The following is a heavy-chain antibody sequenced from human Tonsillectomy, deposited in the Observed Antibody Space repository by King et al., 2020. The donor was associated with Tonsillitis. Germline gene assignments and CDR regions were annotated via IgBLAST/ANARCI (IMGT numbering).Heavy chain of an antibody. CDR1: GGSISSSSYF. J-gene: IGHJ3*02. D-gene: IGHD4-17*01. Sequence: LQLQESGPGLVKPSETLSLTCTVSGGSISSSSYFWGSIRQPPGKGLEWIGNIYYSGSTYSNPSLKSRVTISVDTSKNQFSLMLSSVTAADTAVYYCARAVDYGDDVAFDMWGEGTMLTVSS. CDR2: IYYSGST. V-gene: IGHV4-39*07. CDR3: ARAVDYGDDVAFDM.